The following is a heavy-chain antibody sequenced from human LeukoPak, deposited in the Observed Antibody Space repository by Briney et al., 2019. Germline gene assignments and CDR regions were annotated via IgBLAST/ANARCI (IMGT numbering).Heavy chain of an antibody. J-gene: IGHJ6*02. CDR3: ARNSGWQTYYYYGMDV. V-gene: IGHV4-34*01. CDR2: INHSGST. CDR1: GGSFSGYY. Sequence: PSETLSLTCAVYGGSFSGYYWSWIRQPPGKGLEWIGEINHSGSTNYNPSLKSRVTISVDTSKNQFSLKLSSVTAADTAVYYCARNSGWQTYYYYGMDVWGQGTTVTVSS. D-gene: IGHD6-19*01.